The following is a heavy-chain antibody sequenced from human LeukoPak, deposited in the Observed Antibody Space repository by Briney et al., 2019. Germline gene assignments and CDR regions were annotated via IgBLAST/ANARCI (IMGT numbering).Heavy chain of an antibody. CDR2: IYYSGST. Sequence: SETLSLTCTVSGGSISSYYWSWIRQPPGKGLEWIGYIYYSGSTNYNPSLKSRVTISVDTSKNQFSLKLSSVTAADTAVYYCARVGRYGFNLEYFDYWGQGTLVTVSS. CDR1: GGSISSYY. V-gene: IGHV4-59*01. CDR3: ARVGRYGFNLEYFDY. J-gene: IGHJ4*02. D-gene: IGHD3-16*01.